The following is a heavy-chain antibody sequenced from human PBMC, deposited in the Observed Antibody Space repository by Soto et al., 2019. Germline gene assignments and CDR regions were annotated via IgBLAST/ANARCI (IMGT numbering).Heavy chain of an antibody. Sequence: SETLSLTCTVSGGSISSYYWSWIRQPPGKGLEWIGYIYYSGSTNYNPSLKSRVTISVDTSKNQFSLKLSSVTAADTAVYYCAREYDSSGYYQPHFDYWGQGTLVTVS. J-gene: IGHJ4*02. D-gene: IGHD3-22*01. CDR2: IYYSGST. CDR1: GGSISSYY. V-gene: IGHV4-59*01. CDR3: AREYDSSGYYQPHFDY.